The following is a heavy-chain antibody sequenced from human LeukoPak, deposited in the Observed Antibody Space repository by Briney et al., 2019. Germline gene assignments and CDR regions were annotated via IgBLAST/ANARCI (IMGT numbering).Heavy chain of an antibody. J-gene: IGHJ1*01. CDR3: ARRGIAAEYFQH. V-gene: IGHV4-39*01. Sequence: MPSETLSLTCSVSGGSISSRSYYWGWIRQPPGKGPEWIGSIYYSGSTYYNVSLKSRVTISVDTSKNQFSLKLTSVTAADTAVYYCARRGIAAEYFQHWGQGTLVTVSS. CDR2: IYYSGST. D-gene: IGHD6-25*01. CDR1: GGSISSRSYY.